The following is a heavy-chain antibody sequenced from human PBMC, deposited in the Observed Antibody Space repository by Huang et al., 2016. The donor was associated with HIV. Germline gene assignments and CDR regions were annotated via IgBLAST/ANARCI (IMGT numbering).Heavy chain of an antibody. CDR2: RNPKRGNV. Sequence: QIQLAQSGAEVKKPGASVKVSCKVSGYTFTNYDINWVRQASGQGREWRGWRNPKRGNVGYTKKFQGRVAMLRNSSINTSYLEVTSLTSEDTAVYYCARGFGINYNHEAFDVWGQGTMVTVSS. V-gene: IGHV1-8*01. CDR3: ARGFGINYNHEAFDV. CDR1: GYTFTNYD. D-gene: IGHD3-10*01. J-gene: IGHJ3*01.